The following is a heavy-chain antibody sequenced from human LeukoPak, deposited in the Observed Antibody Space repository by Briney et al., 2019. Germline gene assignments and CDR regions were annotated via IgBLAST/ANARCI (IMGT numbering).Heavy chain of an antibody. J-gene: IGHJ4*02. CDR3: ARGGWPFDF. CDR2: IAPDGSER. Sequence: PGGSLRLSCAASAFTFSSYWTYWVRQAPEKGPVWVSGIAPDGSERRYADSVKGRFTIARDDSKNTVYLEMKSLTAEDTALYYCARGGWPFDFWGQGTLVTVSS. V-gene: IGHV3-74*01. CDR1: AFTFSSYW. D-gene: IGHD6-19*01.